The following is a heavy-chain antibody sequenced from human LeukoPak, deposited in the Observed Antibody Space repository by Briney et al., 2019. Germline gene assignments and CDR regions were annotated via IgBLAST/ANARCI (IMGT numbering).Heavy chain of an antibody. D-gene: IGHD5-18*01. J-gene: IGHJ6*04. Sequence: GGSLRLSCAASGFTFSNYAMTWVRQPPGKGLEWVSAIVGGGGGSTYYAESVKGRFTISRDTSKNTLYLQMNSLRAEDTAVYYGAKDRGYSYGNYYDYGMDVWGKGTTVTVSS. CDR3: AKDRGYSYGNYYDYGMDV. CDR1: GFTFSNYA. CDR2: IVGGGGGST. V-gene: IGHV3-23*01.